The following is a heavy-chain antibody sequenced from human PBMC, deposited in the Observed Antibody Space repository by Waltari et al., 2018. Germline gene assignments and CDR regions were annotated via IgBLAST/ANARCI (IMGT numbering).Heavy chain of an antibody. CDR2: IRHIGSEK. CDR3: ATSGWYCFDY. Sequence: EVQLVESGGGLVQPGGSLRLSCAASGFIFSNYWMGWVRQAPGRGLEWVADIRHIGSEKYYVESVKGRFTISRDNAKNSLYLQMNSLRAEDTAVYYCATSGWYCFDYWGQGTLVTVSS. CDR1: GFIFSNYW. V-gene: IGHV3-7*01. J-gene: IGHJ4*02. D-gene: IGHD6-19*01.